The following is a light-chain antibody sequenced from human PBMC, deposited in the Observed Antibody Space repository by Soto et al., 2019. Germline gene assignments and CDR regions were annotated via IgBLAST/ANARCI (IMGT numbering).Light chain of an antibody. CDR1: QSVSNKY. J-gene: IGKJ2*01. CDR2: GSS. V-gene: IGKV3-20*01. CDR3: QQYCSSPPYT. Sequence: EVELTQSPGTLSLSPGERASLSCRASQSVSNKYLAWYQQKPGQSTKLLIFGSSDRGTGIPDWFSGSGSGTDLSLTIISLEPEDFAVYYCQQYCSSPPYTFGQGTKLEIK.